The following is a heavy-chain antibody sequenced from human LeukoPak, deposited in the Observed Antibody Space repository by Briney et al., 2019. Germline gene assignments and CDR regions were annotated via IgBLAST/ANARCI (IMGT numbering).Heavy chain of an antibody. V-gene: IGHV4-59*01. CDR1: GGSISSYY. Sequence: PSETLSLTCTVSGGSISSYYWSWIRQPPGKGLEWIGYIYYSGTTNYKPSLKSRVTISVDTSKNQFSLKLSPVTAADTAVYYCARGSWNYVWFDPWGQGTLVTVSS. CDR3: ARGSWNYVWFDP. D-gene: IGHD1-7*01. CDR2: IYYSGTT. J-gene: IGHJ5*02.